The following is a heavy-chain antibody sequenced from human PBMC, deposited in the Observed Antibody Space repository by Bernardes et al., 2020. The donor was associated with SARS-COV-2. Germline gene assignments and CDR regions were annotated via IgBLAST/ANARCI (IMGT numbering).Heavy chain of an antibody. V-gene: IGHV1-69*13. J-gene: IGHJ4*02. Sequence: SVKVSCKASGGTFSSYGISWVRQAPGQGLEWMGGIIPIFGTANYAQTFQGRVTITADESTSTAYMELSSLRSDDTAFYYCARGDDTSDYYSTGYDYWGQGTLVTVSS. CDR1: GGTFSSYG. D-gene: IGHD3-22*01. CDR3: ARGDDTSDYYSTGYDY. CDR2: IIPIFGTA.